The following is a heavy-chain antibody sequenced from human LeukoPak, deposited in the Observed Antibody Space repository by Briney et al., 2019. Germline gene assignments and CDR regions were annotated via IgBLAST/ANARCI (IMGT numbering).Heavy chain of an antibody. D-gene: IGHD6-13*01. CDR1: GGSFSGYY. J-gene: IGHJ4*02. Sequence: SETLSLTGAVYGGSFSGYYWSWFRQPPGKGLEWIGEINHSGSTNYNPSLKSRVTISVDTSKNQFSLKLSSVTAADTAVYYCARRDYSSPRSLDYWGQGTLVTVSS. CDR3: ARRDYSSPRSLDY. CDR2: INHSGST. V-gene: IGHV4-34*01.